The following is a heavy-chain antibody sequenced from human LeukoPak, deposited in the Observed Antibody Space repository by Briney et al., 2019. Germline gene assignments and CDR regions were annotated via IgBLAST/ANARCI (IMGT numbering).Heavy chain of an antibody. J-gene: IGHJ4*02. CDR1: GYSFSNYW. V-gene: IGHV5-51*01. CDR3: ARAPTSVRKPYYFDY. CDR2: IYPGDSDT. Sequence: GESLKISCKASGYSFSNYWIGWVRQMPGKGLEWMGIIYPGDSDTRYSPSFQGQVTISADKSITTGYLQWSSLKASDTAMYYCARAPTSVRKPYYFDYWGQGALVTVSS.